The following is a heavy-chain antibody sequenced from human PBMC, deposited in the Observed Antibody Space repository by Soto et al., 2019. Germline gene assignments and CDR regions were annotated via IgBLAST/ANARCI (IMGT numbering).Heavy chain of an antibody. D-gene: IGHD6-19*01. J-gene: IGHJ4*02. V-gene: IGHV1-18*01. CDR1: GYTFTSYG. CDR2: ISAYNGNT. CDR3: ARSPRSYYSSGWYWGS. Sequence: ASVKVSCKASGYTFTSYGISWVRQAPGQGLEWMGWISAYNGNTNYAQKLQGRVTMTTDTSTSTAYMELRSLRSDDTAVFYCARSPRSYYSSGWYWGSWGQGTLVTVSS.